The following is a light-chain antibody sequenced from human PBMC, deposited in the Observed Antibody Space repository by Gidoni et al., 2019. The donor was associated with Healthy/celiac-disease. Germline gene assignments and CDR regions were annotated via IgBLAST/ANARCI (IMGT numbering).Light chain of an antibody. V-gene: IGKV1-8*01. J-gene: IGKJ2*01. CDR1: QGISSY. CDR2: AAS. Sequence: IRMTQSPSSFSASTGDRVTITCRASQGISSYLAWYQQKPGKAPKLLIYAASTLQSGVPSRFSGSGSGTDFTLTISCLQSEDFATYYCQQYYSYPHTFGQGTKLEIK. CDR3: QQYYSYPHT.